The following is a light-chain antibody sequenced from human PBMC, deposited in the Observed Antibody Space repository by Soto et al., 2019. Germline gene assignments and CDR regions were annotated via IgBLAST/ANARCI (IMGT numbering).Light chain of an antibody. CDR1: QDISNY. Sequence: DIQMTQSPSSLSASAGDRVTITCQASQDISNYLNWYQQKPGKAPKLLIYDASNLETGVPSRFSGSGSGTDFTFTISSLQPEDIATYYCQQYDSYWTFGQGTKVDIK. J-gene: IGKJ1*01. CDR2: DAS. V-gene: IGKV1-33*01. CDR3: QQYDSYWT.